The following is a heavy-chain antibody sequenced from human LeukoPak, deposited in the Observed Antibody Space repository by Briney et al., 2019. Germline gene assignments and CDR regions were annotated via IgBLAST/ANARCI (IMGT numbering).Heavy chain of an antibody. CDR3: ARDLRSSWYFDY. CDR2: INHSGST. Sequence: SETLSLTCAVYGGSFSGYYWSWIRQPPGKGLEWIGEINHSGSTNYNPSLKSRVTISVDTSKNQFSLKLSSVTAADTAVYYYARDLRSSWYFDYWGQGTLVTVSS. CDR1: GGSFSGYY. V-gene: IGHV4-34*01. J-gene: IGHJ4*02. D-gene: IGHD6-13*01.